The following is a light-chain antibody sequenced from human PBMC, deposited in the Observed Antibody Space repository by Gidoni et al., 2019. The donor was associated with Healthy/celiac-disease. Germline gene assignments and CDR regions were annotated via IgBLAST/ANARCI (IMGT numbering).Light chain of an antibody. CDR1: G. CDR2: DVS. V-gene: IGLV2-14*03. CDR3: SSYTSSSTLEGV. J-gene: IGLJ1*01. Sequence: QSALTQPALCLGLLDSRSPSPALEPGKAPKLMIYDVSNRPSGVSNRFSGSKSGNTASLTISGLQAEDEADYYCSSYTSSSTLEGVFGTGTKVTVL.